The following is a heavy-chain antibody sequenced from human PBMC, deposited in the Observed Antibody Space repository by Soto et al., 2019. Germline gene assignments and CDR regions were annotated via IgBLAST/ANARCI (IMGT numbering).Heavy chain of an antibody. J-gene: IGHJ6*02. D-gene: IGHD3-3*01. CDR2: ISSSSSTI. CDR3: ARGQDTIFVPHYGMDV. CDR1: GFTFSSYS. Sequence: GGSLRLSCAASGFTFSSYSMNWVRQAPRKGLEWVSYISSSSSTIYYADSVKGRFTISRDNAKNSLYLQMNSLRDEDTAVYYCARGQDTIFVPHYGMDVWGQGTTVTVSS. V-gene: IGHV3-48*02.